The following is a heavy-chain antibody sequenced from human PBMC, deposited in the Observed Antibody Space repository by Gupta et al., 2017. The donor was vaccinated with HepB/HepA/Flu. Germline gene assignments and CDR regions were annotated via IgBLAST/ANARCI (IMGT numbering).Heavy chain of an antibody. V-gene: IGHV3-66*01. CDR3: ARGGLQNNWFDP. CDR1: GFTVSNNV. Sequence: EVQHVVESGGGLVQPGGSLRLPCATSGFTVSNNVLNWVRQAPGKGLEWVTIIYAGGTTYDADSVKDRFIISRDNSKNTVYLQMNTLRAEDTAVYYCARGGLQNNWFDPWGQGTLVTVSS. CDR2: IYAGGTT. D-gene: IGHD3/OR15-3a*01. J-gene: IGHJ5*02.